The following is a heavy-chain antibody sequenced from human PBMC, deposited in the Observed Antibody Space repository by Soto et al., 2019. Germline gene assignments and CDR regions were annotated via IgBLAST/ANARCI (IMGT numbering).Heavy chain of an antibody. CDR2: IYGDDDK. CDR1: GFSLTTSGVG. V-gene: IGHV2-5*02. D-gene: IGHD3-3*01. J-gene: IGHJ4*02. CDR3: AHRILRTVFGLVTTTAIYFDF. Sequence: QITLNESGPTVVKPAETLTLTCTFSGFSLTTSGVGVGWIRQSPGKAPEWLALIYGDDDKRYSASLKSRITTTKDTSKNQVVLTMASVDPADTATYYCAHRILRTVFGLVTTTAIYFDFWGQGTPVVVSS.